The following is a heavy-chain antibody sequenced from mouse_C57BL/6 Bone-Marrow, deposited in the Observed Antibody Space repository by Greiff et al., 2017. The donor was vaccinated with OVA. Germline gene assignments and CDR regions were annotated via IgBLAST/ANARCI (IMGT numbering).Heavy chain of an antibody. CDR2: ISSGGSYT. V-gene: IGHV5-6*02. J-gene: IGHJ2*01. CDR1: GFTFSSYG. CDR3: ARLPWVDY. Sequence: DVMLVESGGDLVKPGGSLKLSCAASGFTFSSYGMSWVRQTPDKRLEWVATISSGGSYTYYPDSVKGRFTISRDNAKNTLYLQMSSLKSEDTAMYYCARLPWVDYWGQGTTLTVSS.